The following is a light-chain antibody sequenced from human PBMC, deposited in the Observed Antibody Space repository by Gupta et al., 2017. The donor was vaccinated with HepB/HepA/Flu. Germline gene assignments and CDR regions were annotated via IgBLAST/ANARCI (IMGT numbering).Light chain of an antibody. J-gene: IGLJ2*01. CDR3: QAWDSDGSDVA. CDR1: SEHSHYA. CDR2: LNSDGSH. V-gene: IGLV4-69*01. Sequence: QLALTLSPSASASLGATVWLTCTLSSEHSHYAIAWHQQQPERGPRFVLKLNSDGSHTKGDGIPDRFSGSSSGTEGYLTIASLQSEDEADYYCQAWDSDGSDVAFGGGTKLTVL.